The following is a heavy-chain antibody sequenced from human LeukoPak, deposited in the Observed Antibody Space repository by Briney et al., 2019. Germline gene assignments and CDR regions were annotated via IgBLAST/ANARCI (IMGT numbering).Heavy chain of an antibody. V-gene: IGHV4-61*02. CDR1: GGSISSGSYY. D-gene: IGHD3-22*01. CDR2: IYTSGST. J-gene: IGHJ2*01. Sequence: SQTLSLTCTVSGGSISSGSYYWSWIRQPAGKGLEWIGRIYTSGSTNYNPSLKSRVTISVDTSKNQLSLKLSSVTAADTAVYYCARGGRGVQYYYDSTGHFDLWGRGTLVTVSS. CDR3: ARGGRGVQYYYDSTGHFDL.